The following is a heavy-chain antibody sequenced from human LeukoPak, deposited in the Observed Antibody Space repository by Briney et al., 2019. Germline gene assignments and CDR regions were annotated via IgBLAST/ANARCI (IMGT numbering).Heavy chain of an antibody. D-gene: IGHD2-15*01. J-gene: IGHJ4*02. CDR3: ARAVCSGGSCYCDY. V-gene: IGHV4-34*01. CDR1: GVSFSGYY. CDR2: INHSGST. Sequence: SETLSLTCAVYGVSFSGYYWSWIRQPPGKGLEWIGEINHSGSTNYNPSLKSRVTISVDTSKNQFSLKLSSVTAADTAVYYCARAVCSGGSCYCDYWGQGTLVTVSS.